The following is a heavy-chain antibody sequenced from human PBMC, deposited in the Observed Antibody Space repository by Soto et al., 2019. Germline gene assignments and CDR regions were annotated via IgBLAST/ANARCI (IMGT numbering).Heavy chain of an antibody. CDR3: ARVNYSNYGVYYYGMDV. Sequence: GASVKVSCKASGYTFTSYCISWVRQAPGQGLEWMGWISAYNGNTNYAQKLQGRVTMTTDTSTSTAYMELRSLRSDDTAVYYCARVNYSNYGVYYYGMDVWGQGTTVTVSS. D-gene: IGHD4-4*01. CDR1: GYTFTSYC. J-gene: IGHJ6*02. V-gene: IGHV1-18*01. CDR2: ISAYNGNT.